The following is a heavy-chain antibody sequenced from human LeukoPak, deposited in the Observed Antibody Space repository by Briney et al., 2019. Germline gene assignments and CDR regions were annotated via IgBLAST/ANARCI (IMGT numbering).Heavy chain of an antibody. D-gene: IGHD3-3*01. CDR2: IIPILGSS. J-gene: IGHJ4*02. CDR1: GGTFSNYA. CDR3: ATSRLRVLEWPKFLDY. V-gene: IGHV1-69*05. Sequence: SVKVSCKASGGTFSNYAVSWVRQAPGQGLEWMGGIIPILGSSTYTQKFQGRVTISTNEFTSAACMELSSLTSEDTAMYYCATSRLRVLEWPKFLDYWGLGTLVTVSS.